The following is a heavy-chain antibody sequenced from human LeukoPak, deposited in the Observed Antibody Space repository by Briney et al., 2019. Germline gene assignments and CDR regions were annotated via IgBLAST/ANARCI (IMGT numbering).Heavy chain of an antibody. CDR1: GGTFSSYA. D-gene: IGHD3-3*01. J-gene: IGHJ6*03. CDR2: IIPIFGTA. CDR3: ARPLLRFLEGSYYYYMDV. Sequence: SVKVSCKASGGTFSSYAISWVRQAPGQGLEWMGGIIPIFGTANYAQKFQGRVTITTDESTSTAYMELSRLRSEDTAVYYCARPLLRFLEGSYYYYMDVWGKGTTVTVSS. V-gene: IGHV1-69*05.